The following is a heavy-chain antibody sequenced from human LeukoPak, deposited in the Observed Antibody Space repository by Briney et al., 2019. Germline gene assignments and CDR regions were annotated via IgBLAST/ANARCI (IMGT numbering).Heavy chain of an antibody. D-gene: IGHD3/OR15-3a*01. Sequence: PGGSLRLSCEASGFTFSRYSMNWVRQAPGKGLEWIPFISGATNNTYYVDSVKGRFTVSRDNAKNSLYLQMSSLRVEDTAVYYCASYYEFWNDGLDYWGRGTLVTVSS. CDR3: ASYYEFWNDGLDY. J-gene: IGHJ4*02. CDR2: ISGATNNT. V-gene: IGHV3-21*01. CDR1: GFTFSRYS.